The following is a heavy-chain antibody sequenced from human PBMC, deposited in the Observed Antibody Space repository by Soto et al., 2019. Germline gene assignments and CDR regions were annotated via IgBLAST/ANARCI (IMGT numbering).Heavy chain of an antibody. V-gene: IGHV1-2*04. D-gene: IGHD6-19*01. Sequence: QVQLVQSGAEVKKPGASVKVSCKASGYTFTGYYMHWVRQAPGQGLEWMGWINPNSGDTNYAQKFQGWVTMTRDTSISTAYMELSRLRSDDTAVYYCARGGSGWPRYFDLWGRGTLVTVSS. CDR2: INPNSGDT. J-gene: IGHJ2*01. CDR3: ARGGSGWPRYFDL. CDR1: GYTFTGYY.